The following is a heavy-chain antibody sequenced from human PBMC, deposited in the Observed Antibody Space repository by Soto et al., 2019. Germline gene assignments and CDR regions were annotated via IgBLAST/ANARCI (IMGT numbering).Heavy chain of an antibody. CDR2: IWYDGSDK. CDR3: ASDAEDSSSWYYFDY. D-gene: IGHD6-13*01. J-gene: IGHJ4*02. V-gene: IGHV3-33*01. CDR1: GFTFSSYG. Sequence: QVQLVESGGGVVQPGRSLRLSCAASGFTFSSYGMHWVRQAPGKGLEWLAVIWYDGSDKYYADSVKGRFTISRDSSKNTLYLQMNSLRAEDTAVYYCASDAEDSSSWYYFDYWGQGTLVTVSS.